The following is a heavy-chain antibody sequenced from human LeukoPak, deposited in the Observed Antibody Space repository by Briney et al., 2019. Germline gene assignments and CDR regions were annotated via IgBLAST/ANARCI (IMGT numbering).Heavy chain of an antibody. V-gene: IGHV3-20*04. J-gene: IGHJ4*02. D-gene: IGHD3-16*02. CDR2: INWSGGTT. CDR3: ARDRVNLRGVRGNYRTDAFDY. Sequence: RPGGSLRLSCVASGFTFDDYGMSWVRQPPGKGLEWVSGINWSGGTTGYADSVKGRLTISRDHAKNSLYLQMYSLRDEDTAFYYCARDRVNLRGVRGNYRTDAFDYWGQGILVTVSS. CDR1: GFTFDDYG.